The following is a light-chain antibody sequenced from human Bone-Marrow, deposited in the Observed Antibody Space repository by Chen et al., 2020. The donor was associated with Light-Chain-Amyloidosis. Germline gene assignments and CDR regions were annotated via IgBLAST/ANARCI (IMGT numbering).Light chain of an antibody. J-gene: IGLJ2*01. CDR2: EVT. V-gene: IGLV2-23*02. Sequence: QSALTQPASVSGSPGQSITISCTGTSSNVGGLNLVSWYQQHPGKAPKLIFYEVTKRPSGVSNRFSAFKSGNTASLTIAGLQTEDEAEYYCCSYAGDSTLLFGGGTKLTVL. CDR3: CSYAGDSTLL. CDR1: SSNVGGLNL.